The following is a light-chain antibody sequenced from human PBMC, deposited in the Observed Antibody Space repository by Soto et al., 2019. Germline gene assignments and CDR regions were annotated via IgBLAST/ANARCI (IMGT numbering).Light chain of an antibody. CDR1: SSDVGGYNY. J-gene: IGLJ1*01. Sequence: QSALTPPASVSGSPGQSISISCTGTSSDVGGYNYVSWYQQHPGQDPRLMIYEVTNRPSGVSNRFSGSKSGNTASLTISGLQAEDEADYYCSSYTSSSTTYVFGTGTKLTVL. V-gene: IGLV2-14*01. CDR2: EVT. CDR3: SSYTSSSTTYV.